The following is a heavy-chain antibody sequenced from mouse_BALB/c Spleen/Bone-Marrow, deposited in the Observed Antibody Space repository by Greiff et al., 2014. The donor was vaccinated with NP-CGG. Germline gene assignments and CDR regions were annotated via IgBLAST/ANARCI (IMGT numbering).Heavy chain of an antibody. CDR3: ARPPYYYGSSYDAMDY. J-gene: IGHJ4*01. Sequence: QVQLQQSGAELAKPGASVKMSCKASGYTFTSYWMHWVKQRPGQGLEWIGYIYPSTGYTEYNQKFKDKARLTADKSSSTAYMQLSGLTSEDSAVYYCARPPYYYGSSYDAMDYWGQGTPVTVSS. CDR1: GYTFTSYW. V-gene: IGHV1-7*01. CDR2: IYPSTGYT. D-gene: IGHD1-1*01.